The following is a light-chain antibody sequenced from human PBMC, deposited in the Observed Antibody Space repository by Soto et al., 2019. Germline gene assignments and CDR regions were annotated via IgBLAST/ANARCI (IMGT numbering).Light chain of an antibody. CDR2: DVS. V-gene: IGLV2-14*01. J-gene: IGLJ2*01. Sequence: QSALTQPASVSGSPGQSITISCTGSSGDIGDYKYVSWYKQHPGKAPKLMIYDVSTRPSGVSNRFSASKSGNTASLTISGLQAEDEADYYCSSYTSTNFVIFGGGTQLTVL. CDR3: SSYTSTNFVI. CDR1: SGDIGDYKY.